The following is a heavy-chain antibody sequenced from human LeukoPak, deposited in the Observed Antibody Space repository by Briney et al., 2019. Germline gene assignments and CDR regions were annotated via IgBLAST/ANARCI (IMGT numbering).Heavy chain of an antibody. D-gene: IGHD6-6*01. V-gene: IGHV4-39*02. J-gene: IGHJ4*02. CDR2: IYYSGNT. CDR3: TREYSSSSDY. CDR1: GGSISSSSHH. Sequence: SETLSLTCTVSGGSISSSSHHWSWVRQPPGKGLEWIGSIYYSGNTYYNPSLKSRVAISVDTSKNQFSLKLTSVTAADTAVYYCTREYSSSSDYWGQGTLVTISS.